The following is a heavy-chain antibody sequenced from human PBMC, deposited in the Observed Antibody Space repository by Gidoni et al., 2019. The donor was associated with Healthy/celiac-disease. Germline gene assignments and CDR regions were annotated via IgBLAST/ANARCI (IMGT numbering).Heavy chain of an antibody. J-gene: IGHJ6*02. D-gene: IGHD2-21*02. CDR1: EFTFADSA. CDR2: ISWDSGSI. CDR3: AKAYCGGDCYYYYYYGMDV. Sequence: EVPLVESGGGLVQPGRSLRLSCAASEFTFADSAMHGVRQAPGKGLEWVSGISWDSGSIGYADSVKGRFTISRDNAKNSLYLQMNSLRAEDTALYYCAKAYCGGDCYYYYYYGMDVWGQGTTVTVSS. V-gene: IGHV3-9*01.